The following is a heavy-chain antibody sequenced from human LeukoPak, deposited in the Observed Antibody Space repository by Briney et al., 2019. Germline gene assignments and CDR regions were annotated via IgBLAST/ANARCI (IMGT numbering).Heavy chain of an antibody. J-gene: IGHJ3*02. D-gene: IGHD6-13*01. CDR3: AHSPGIAAAATDAFDI. V-gene: IGHV2-5*01. CDR1: GFSLSTSGVG. Sequence: SGPTLVNPTQTLTLTCTFSGFSLSTSGVGVGWIPQPPGKALEWLALIYWNDDKRYSPSLKSRLTITKDTSKNQVVLTMTNMDPVDTATYYCAHSPGIAAAATDAFDIWGQGTMVTVSS. CDR2: IYWNDDK.